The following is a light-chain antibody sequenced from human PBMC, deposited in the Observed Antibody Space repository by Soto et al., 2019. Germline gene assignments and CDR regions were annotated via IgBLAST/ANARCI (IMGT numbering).Light chain of an antibody. J-gene: IGKJ1*01. CDR3: QQRGNRPPWT. CDR2: DAS. V-gene: IGKV3-11*01. CDR1: QSVGKY. Sequence: EIVMTQSPATLSLSPGERATLSCRASQSVGKYLVWYQQKPGQAPRLLIYDASNRATDIPARFSGSGSGTDFTHTISSLEPEDLAVYYCQQRGNRPPWTFGQGTKVEIK.